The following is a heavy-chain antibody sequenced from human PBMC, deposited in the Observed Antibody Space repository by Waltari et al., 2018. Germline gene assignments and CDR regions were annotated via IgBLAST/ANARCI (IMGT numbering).Heavy chain of an antibody. V-gene: IGHV3-53*01. CDR2: IYSGGST. Sequence: EVQLVESGGGLIQPGGSLRLSCAASGFTVSSNSMSWFRQAPGKGLEWVSVIYSGGSTYYADSVKGRFTISRDNSKNTLYLQMNSLRAEDTAVYYCATLRYAGTIVNDYWGQGTLVTVSS. D-gene: IGHD1-7*01. CDR1: GFTVSSNS. CDR3: ATLRYAGTIVNDY. J-gene: IGHJ4*02.